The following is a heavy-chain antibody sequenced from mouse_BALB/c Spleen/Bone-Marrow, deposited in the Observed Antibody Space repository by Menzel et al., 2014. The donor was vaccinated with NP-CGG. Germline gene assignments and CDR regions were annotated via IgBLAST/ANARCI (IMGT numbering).Heavy chain of an antibody. J-gene: IGHJ3*01. CDR2: ISNGGGST. V-gene: IGHV5-12*02. CDR1: GSTFSDYY. Sequence: EVKLLESGGGLVQPGGSLKLSCATSGSTFSDYYMYWVRQTPEKRLEWVAYISNGGGSTYYPDTVKGRFTISRDNAKNTLYLQMSRLKSEDTAMYYCARGLYYRPFAYWGQGTLVTVSA. D-gene: IGHD2-14*01. CDR3: ARGLYYRPFAY.